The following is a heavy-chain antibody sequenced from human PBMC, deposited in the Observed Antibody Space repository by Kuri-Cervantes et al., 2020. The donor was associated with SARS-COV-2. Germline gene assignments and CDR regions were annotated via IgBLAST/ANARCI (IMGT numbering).Heavy chain of an antibody. D-gene: IGHD3-10*01. Sequence: GESLKISCLTSGFTFTDYGMAWVRRAPGKVLEWVSSINYSGGSTYYAASVRGRFTISRDNSKNMLYLQMNSLRAEDTAVYYCATGAANSYMDVWGRGTTVTVSS. J-gene: IGHJ6*03. V-gene: IGHV3-23*01. CDR3: ATGAANSYMDV. CDR2: INYSGGST. CDR1: GFTFTDYG.